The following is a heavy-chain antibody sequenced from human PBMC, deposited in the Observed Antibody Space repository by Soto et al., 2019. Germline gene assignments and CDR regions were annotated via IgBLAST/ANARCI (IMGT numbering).Heavy chain of an antibody. J-gene: IGHJ6*03. V-gene: IGHV3-9*01. CDR1: GFTFDDYA. CDR3: GKHGGPAVKYYYYYYMDV. D-gene: IGHD2-15*01. CDR2: ISWNSGSI. Sequence: EVQLVESGGGLVQPGRSLRLSCAASGFTFDDYAMHWVRQAPGKGLEWVSGISWNSGSIGYADSVKGRFTISRDNAKNSLYLEMNRGSAEDTALYYCGKHGGPAVKYYYYYYMDVWGEGTTVTVSS.